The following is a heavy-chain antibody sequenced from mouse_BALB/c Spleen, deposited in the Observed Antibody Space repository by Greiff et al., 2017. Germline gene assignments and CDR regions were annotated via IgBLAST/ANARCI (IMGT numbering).Heavy chain of an antibody. Sequence: EVQRVESGGGLVKPGGSLKLSCAASGFTFSDYYMYWVRQTPEKRLEWVATISDGGSYTYYPDSVKGRFTISRDNAKNNLYLQMSSLKSEDTAMYYCARERGYGAWFAYGGQGTLVTVSA. CDR2: ISDGGSYT. J-gene: IGHJ3*01. CDR1: GFTFSDYY. CDR3: ARERGYGAWFAY. V-gene: IGHV5-4*02. D-gene: IGHD2-2*01.